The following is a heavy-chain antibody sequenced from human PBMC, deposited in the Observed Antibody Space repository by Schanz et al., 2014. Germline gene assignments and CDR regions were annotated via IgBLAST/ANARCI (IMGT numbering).Heavy chain of an antibody. J-gene: IGHJ4*02. Sequence: QVQLVESGGGVVQPGRSRRLSCEASGFTFSSYGMHWVRQAPGKGLEWVAVISYDGNNEDYADSVEGRFSIARDNSQNTLYLQMDRLRPEDTAEYFCAKDTGYCHGGACYCFEYWGLGILVTVSS. V-gene: IGHV3-30*18. CDR3: AKDTGYCHGGACYCFEY. D-gene: IGHD2-8*02. CDR1: GFTFSSYG. CDR2: ISYDGNNE.